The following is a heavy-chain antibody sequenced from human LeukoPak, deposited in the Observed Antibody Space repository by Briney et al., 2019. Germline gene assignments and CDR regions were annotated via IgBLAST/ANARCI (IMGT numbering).Heavy chain of an antibody. V-gene: IGHV4-38-2*02. CDR3: ARGRFPRRYYFDY. CDR2: IYHSGST. CDR1: GYSISSGYY. J-gene: IGHJ4*02. D-gene: IGHD2-21*01. Sequence: SETLSLTCTVSGYSISSGYYWGWIRQPPGKGLEWIGSIYHSGSTNYNPSLKSRVTISVDTSKNQFSLKLSSVTAADTAVYYCARGRFPRRYYFDYWGQGTLVTVSS.